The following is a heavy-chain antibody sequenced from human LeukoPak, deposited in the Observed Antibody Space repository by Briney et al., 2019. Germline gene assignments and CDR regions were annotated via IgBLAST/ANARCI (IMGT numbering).Heavy chain of an antibody. D-gene: IGHD1-26*01. Sequence: SETLSLTCAVSGYSISSGDYWGRIRRPPGKGLEWIGTIDHTGTTYYNPSLKSRVTMSVDTSKNQFSLNLNSVTAADTAYYYCARNGGYGKFDYWGQGTLVTVSS. CDR3: ARNGGYGKFDY. J-gene: IGHJ4*02. V-gene: IGHV4-38-2*01. CDR1: GYSISSGDY. CDR2: IDHTGTT.